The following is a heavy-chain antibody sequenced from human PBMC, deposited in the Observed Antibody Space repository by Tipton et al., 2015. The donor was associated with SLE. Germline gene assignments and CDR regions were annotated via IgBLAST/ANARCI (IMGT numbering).Heavy chain of an antibody. J-gene: IGHJ5*02. CDR2: IRYSGGT. Sequence: TLSLTCTVSGGSISSGGYYWSWIRQHPGKGLEWIGYIRYSGGTYSNPYLKSRVTISIDTSKNQFSLKLNSVTAADTAVYYCARGPTPVDPWGQGTLVIVSS. CDR1: GGSISSGGYY. CDR3: ARGPTPVDP. V-gene: IGHV4-31*03.